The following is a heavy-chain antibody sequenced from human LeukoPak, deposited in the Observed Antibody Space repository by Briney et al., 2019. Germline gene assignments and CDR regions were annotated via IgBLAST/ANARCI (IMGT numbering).Heavy chain of an antibody. CDR2: INSDGSST. CDR1: GFTFSSYW. Sequence: GGSLRLSCAASGFTFSSYWMHWVRQAPGKGLVWVSRINSDGSSTSYADSVKGRFTISRDNAKNTLYLQMNSLRAEDTAAYYCARSFRSSGSENFDYWGQGTLVTVSS. CDR3: ARSFRSSGSENFDY. V-gene: IGHV3-74*01. D-gene: IGHD3-10*01. J-gene: IGHJ4*02.